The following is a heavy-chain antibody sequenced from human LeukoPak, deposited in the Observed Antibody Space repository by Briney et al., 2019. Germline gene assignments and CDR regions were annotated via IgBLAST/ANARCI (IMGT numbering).Heavy chain of an antibody. V-gene: IGHV4-34*01. D-gene: IGHD5-24*01. CDR1: GGSFSGYY. J-gene: IGHJ4*02. Sequence: SETLSLTCAVYGGSFSGYYWSWIRQPPGKGLEWIGEINHSGSTNYNPSLESRVTISVDTSKNQFSLKLSSVTAADTAVYYCARRRDGYNFRGPFDYWGQGTLVTVSS. CDR2: INHSGST. CDR3: ARRRDGYNFRGPFDY.